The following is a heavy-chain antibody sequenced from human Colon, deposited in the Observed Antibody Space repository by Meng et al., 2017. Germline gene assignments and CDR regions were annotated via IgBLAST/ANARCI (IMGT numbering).Heavy chain of an antibody. CDR2: IHFSGST. CDR3: ANGSDRAKSGY. CDR1: GASVISGTSY. J-gene: IGHJ4*02. Sequence: SETLSLTCAVSGASVISGTSYWTWIRQPPGKGLVWLGHIHFSGSTTYSPSLQSLATMSLDTSKNQFFLKMTSVTAADTAVYYCANGSDRAKSGYWGQGTVVTVSS. V-gene: IGHV4-61*01. D-gene: IGHD3-10*01.